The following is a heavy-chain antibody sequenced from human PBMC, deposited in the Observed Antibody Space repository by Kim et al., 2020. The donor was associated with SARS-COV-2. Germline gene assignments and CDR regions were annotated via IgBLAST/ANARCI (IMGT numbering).Heavy chain of an antibody. V-gene: IGHV3-23*01. J-gene: IGHJ6*02. CDR2: ISGSGGST. Sequence: GGSLRLSCAASGFTFSSYAMSWVRQAPGKGLEWVSAISGSGGSTYYADSVKGRFTISRDNSKNTLYLQMNSLRAEDTAVYYCAKGDGYSCYDYVGYYYGMDVWGQGTTVTVSS. CDR3: AKGDGYSCYDYVGYYYGMDV. CDR1: GFTFSSYA. D-gene: IGHD5-12*01.